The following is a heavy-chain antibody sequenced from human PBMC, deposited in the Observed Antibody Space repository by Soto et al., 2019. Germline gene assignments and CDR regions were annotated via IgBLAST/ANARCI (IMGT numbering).Heavy chain of an antibody. CDR2: IIPILGIA. D-gene: IGHD6-19*01. CDR3: ARDRDSRGSYDY. J-gene: IGHJ4*02. CDR1: GGTFSSYT. V-gene: IGHV1-69*08. Sequence: QVQLVQSGAEVKKPGSSVKVSCKASGGTFSSYTISWVRQAPGQGLEWMGRIIPILGIANYARKFQGRVTITADKSTSTAYMELSSLRSEDTAVYYCARDRDSRGSYDYWGQGTLVTVSS.